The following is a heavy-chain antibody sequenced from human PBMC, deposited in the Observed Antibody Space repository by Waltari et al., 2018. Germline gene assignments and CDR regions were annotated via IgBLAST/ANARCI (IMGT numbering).Heavy chain of an antibody. CDR3: ARDGYYDSSGYYNDYGAFDI. CDR1: GFSLSSYG. V-gene: IGHV3-33*08. Sequence: QVQLVESGGGMVQPGRSLRLSCPAPGFSLSSYGMHWARQAPGKGLEWVALIWYDGSNKNYVDSVKGRFTISRDNSKNTLYLQMNSLRAEDTAVYYCARDGYYDSSGYYNDYGAFDIWGQGTMVTVSS. J-gene: IGHJ3*02. CDR2: IWYDGSNK. D-gene: IGHD3-22*01.